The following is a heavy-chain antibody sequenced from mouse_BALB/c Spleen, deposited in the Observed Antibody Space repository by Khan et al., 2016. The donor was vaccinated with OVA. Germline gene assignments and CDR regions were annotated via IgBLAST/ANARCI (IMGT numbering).Heavy chain of an antibody. CDR2: INPNNGRA. Sequence: QVQLQQSGAEVVNPGASVKLSCKASGYTFTSYWMHWVKQRPGQGLEWIGYINPNNGRAHQNEKFKSKATLTVDKSSSTAYLQLSSLTSEDSAVHYCAKGGYVALAYWGQGTLVTVSS. V-gene: IGHV1S81*02. CDR3: AKGGYVALAY. J-gene: IGHJ3*01. D-gene: IGHD2-2*01. CDR1: GYTFTSYW.